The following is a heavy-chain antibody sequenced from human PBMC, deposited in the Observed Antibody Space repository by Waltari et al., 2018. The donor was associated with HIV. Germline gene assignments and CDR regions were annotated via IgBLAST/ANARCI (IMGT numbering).Heavy chain of an antibody. Sequence: QGQLVQSGSAMKPPGGSAQFACKASGYSFTTHFIPWVRQAPGQGLEWRVLIHPSVGNTGLARRCQGTLTLTRDTTKTTVYMNLKNLTSEDTAVYYCVRTDCTSSSCYYAFDVWGQGTLVTVSS. D-gene: IGHD3-10*01. V-gene: IGHV1-46*03. CDR3: VRTDCTSSSCYYAFDV. CDR1: GYSFTTHF. J-gene: IGHJ3*01. CDR2: IHPSVGNT.